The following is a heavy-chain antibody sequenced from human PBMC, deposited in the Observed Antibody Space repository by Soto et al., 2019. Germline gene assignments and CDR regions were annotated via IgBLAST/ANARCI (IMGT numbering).Heavy chain of an antibody. CDR3: AGTYYDFWSGYYTVWWFDP. D-gene: IGHD3-3*01. Sequence: ASVKVSCKASGGTFSSYPISWVRQAPGQGLEWMGGIIPIFGTANYAQKFQGRVTITADESTSTAYMELSSLRSEDTAVYYCAGTYYDFWSGYYTVWWFDPWGQGTLVTVSS. V-gene: IGHV1-69*13. J-gene: IGHJ5*02. CDR2: IIPIFGTA. CDR1: GGTFSSYP.